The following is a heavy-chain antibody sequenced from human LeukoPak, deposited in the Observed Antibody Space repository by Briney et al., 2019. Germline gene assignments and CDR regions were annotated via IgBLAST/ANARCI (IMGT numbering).Heavy chain of an antibody. Sequence: PSETLSLTCTVSGGSINSNYWSWIRQPPGEGLEWTAYIDHSGHTNYNPSVKSRVTISRDTSKNQFSLKLSSVTAADTAVYYCARDLGRNYYYYMDVWGKGTTVTVSS. D-gene: IGHD2-15*01. CDR1: GGSINSNY. CDR3: ARDLGRNYYYYMDV. J-gene: IGHJ6*03. CDR2: IDHSGHT. V-gene: IGHV4-59*12.